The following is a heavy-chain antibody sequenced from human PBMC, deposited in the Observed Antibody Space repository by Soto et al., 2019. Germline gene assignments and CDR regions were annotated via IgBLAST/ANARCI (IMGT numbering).Heavy chain of an antibody. V-gene: IGHV3-30*18. J-gene: IGHJ4*02. CDR1: GFTFSSYG. Sequence: GGSLRLSCAASGFTFSSYGMHWVRQAPGKGLEWVAVISYDGSNKYYADSVKGRFTISRDNSKNTLYLQMNSLRAEDTAVYYCAKDGAFGAVAGKGEYGYWGQGTLVTVSS. CDR2: ISYDGSNK. D-gene: IGHD6-19*01. CDR3: AKDGAFGAVAGKGEYGY.